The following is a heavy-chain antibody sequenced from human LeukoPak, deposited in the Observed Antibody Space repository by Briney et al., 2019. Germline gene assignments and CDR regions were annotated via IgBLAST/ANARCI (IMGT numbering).Heavy chain of an antibody. CDR1: GGSISSGGYY. Sequence: PSQTLSLTCTVSGGSISSGGYYWSWIRQHPGKGLEWIGYIYYSGSTYYNPSLKSRVTISVDTSKNQFSLKLSSVTAADTAVYYCARGPIQLWLRGDAFDIWGQGTMVTVSS. V-gene: IGHV4-31*03. CDR3: ARGPIQLWLRGDAFDI. CDR2: IYYSGST. J-gene: IGHJ3*02. D-gene: IGHD5-18*01.